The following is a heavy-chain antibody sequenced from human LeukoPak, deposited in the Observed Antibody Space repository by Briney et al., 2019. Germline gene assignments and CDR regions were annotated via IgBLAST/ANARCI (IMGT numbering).Heavy chain of an antibody. J-gene: IGHJ4*02. CDR2: IYYSGST. Sequence: KTSQTLSLTCTVSCGSISSGGYYWSWIRQHPGKGLEWIGYIYYSGSTYYNPSLKSRVTISVDTSKNQFSLKLSSVTAADTAVYYCALGSDYGDYGGSFDYWGQGTLVTVSS. CDR1: CGSISSGGYY. CDR3: ALGSDYGDYGGSFDY. D-gene: IGHD4-17*01. V-gene: IGHV4-31*03.